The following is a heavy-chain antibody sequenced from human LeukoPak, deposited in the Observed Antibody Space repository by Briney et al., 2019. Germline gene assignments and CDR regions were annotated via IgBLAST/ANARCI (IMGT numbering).Heavy chain of an antibody. V-gene: IGHV3-21*01. D-gene: IGHD2-2*01. J-gene: IGHJ4*02. CDR1: GFTFSSYS. CDR3: AREPGGVPADLDY. CDR2: ISSSSSYI. Sequence: PGGSLRLSCAASGFTFSSYSMNWVRQAPGKGLEWVSSISSSSSYIYYADSVKGRFTISRDNAKNSLYLQMNSVRAEDTSVYYCAREPGGVPADLDYWGQGTLVTVSS.